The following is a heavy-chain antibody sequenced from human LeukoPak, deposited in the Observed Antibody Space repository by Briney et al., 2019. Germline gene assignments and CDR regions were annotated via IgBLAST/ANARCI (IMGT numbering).Heavy chain of an antibody. CDR3: ATARITYYGSGSYSHFDY. J-gene: IGHJ4*02. CDR1: GYTLTELS. CDR2: FDPEDGET. D-gene: IGHD3-10*01. V-gene: IGHV1-24*01. Sequence: ASVKVSCKVSGYTLTELSMHWVRQAPGKGLEWMGGFDPEDGETIYAQKFQGRVTMTGDTSTDTAYMELSSLRSEDTAVYYRATARITYYGSGSYSHFDYWGQGTLVTVSS.